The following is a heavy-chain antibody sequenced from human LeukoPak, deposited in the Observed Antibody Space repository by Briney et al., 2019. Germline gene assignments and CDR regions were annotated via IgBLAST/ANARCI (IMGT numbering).Heavy chain of an antibody. J-gene: IGHJ5*02. CDR2: IYRSGGT. D-gene: IGHD6-13*01. CDR1: DDSISSGGYS. V-gene: IGHV4-30-2*01. Sequence: SETLSLTCAVTDDSISSGGYSWSWIRQPPGKGLEWIGYIYRSGGTYYNPSLKRRVTISVDSSKNQFSLNLSSVTAADTAVYYCARTIAADGTYWFDPWGQGTLVTVSS. CDR3: ARTIAADGTYWFDP.